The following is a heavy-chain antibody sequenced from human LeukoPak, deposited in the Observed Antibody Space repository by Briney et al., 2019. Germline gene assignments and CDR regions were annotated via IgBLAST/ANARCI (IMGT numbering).Heavy chain of an antibody. Sequence: GESLKISCKGSGYSFTSYWIGWVRQMPGKGLEWMGIIYPRDSDTRYSPSFQGQVTISADKSISTAYLLWSSLKASDTAMYYCARSSFGSGSSGYYYNXYMDXXGKGTTVTVS. CDR2: IYPRDSDT. D-gene: IGHD3-22*01. CDR1: GYSFTSYW. V-gene: IGHV5-51*01. J-gene: IGHJ6*03. CDR3: ARSSFGSGSSGYYYNXYMDX.